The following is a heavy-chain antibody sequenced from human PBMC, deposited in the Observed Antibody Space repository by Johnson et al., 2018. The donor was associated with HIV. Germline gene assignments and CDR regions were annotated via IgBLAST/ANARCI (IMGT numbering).Heavy chain of an antibody. J-gene: IGHJ3*02. CDR1: GFTFSSYW. D-gene: IGHD3-22*01. CDR3: ARGMSSGPWAGGDAFDI. V-gene: IGHV3-7*01. Sequence: MQLVESGGGLIQPGGSLRLSCAASGFTFSSYWMSWVRQAPGKGLEWVANIKQDGSEKYYVDSVKGRFTISRDNAKNSLYLQMNSLSAEDTAVYYCARGMSSGPWAGGDAFDIWGQGTMVTVSS. CDR2: IKQDGSEK.